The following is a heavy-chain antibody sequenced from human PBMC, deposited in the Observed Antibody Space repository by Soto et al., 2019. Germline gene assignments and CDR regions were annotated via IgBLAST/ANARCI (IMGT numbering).Heavy chain of an antibody. Sequence: EVQLVESGGGLVQPGGSLRLSCAIFGFTLSDHYMDWIRQAPGKGLEWVGRSRNKAKSYTTDDAASVKGRVTISRDDSQNSMYLPLNSLKTEDTAVYYCARTNYGDRDYWGQGTLVTVSS. J-gene: IGHJ4*02. CDR1: GFTLSDHY. CDR3: ARTNYGDRDY. V-gene: IGHV3-72*01. D-gene: IGHD4-17*01. CDR2: SRNKAKSYTT.